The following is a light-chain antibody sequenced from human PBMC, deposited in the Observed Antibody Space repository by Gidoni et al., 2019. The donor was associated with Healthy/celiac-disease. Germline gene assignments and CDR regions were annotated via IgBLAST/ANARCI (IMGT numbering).Light chain of an antibody. CDR1: SSDVGGYNL. V-gene: IGLV2-23*01. CDR2: EGS. Sequence: QSALTQPASVSGSPGQSITISCTGTSSDVGGYNLVSWYQQPPGKAPKLMIYEGSKRPPGVSNRFSGSKSGNTASLTISGLQAEDEADYYCCSYAGSSTVVVGGGTKLTVL. CDR3: CSYAGSSTVV. J-gene: IGLJ2*01.